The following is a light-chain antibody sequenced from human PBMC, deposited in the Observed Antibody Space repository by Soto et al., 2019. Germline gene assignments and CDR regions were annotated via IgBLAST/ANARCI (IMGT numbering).Light chain of an antibody. Sequence: QSVLTQPASVSGSPGQSITLSCTGTSNDVGTYHYISWYQQLPGKAPKLIIYDVSNRPSGVSNRFSGSKSGNMASLTISGLQAEDEGNYYCSSYRRSNTLLFGTGTKVTVL. V-gene: IGLV2-14*03. CDR2: DVS. J-gene: IGLJ1*01. CDR3: SSYRRSNTLL. CDR1: SNDVGTYHY.